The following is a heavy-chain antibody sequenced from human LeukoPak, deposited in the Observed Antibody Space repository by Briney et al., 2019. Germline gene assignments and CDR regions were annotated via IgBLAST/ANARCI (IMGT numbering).Heavy chain of an antibody. Sequence: ASVKASCKASGDTFTSYDINWVRQATGHGLEWMGWMNPNSGNTGYAQKFQGRVTITRNTSISTAYMELSSLRSEDTAVYYCARDPPWDTVSTRGNAFDIWGQGTMVTVSS. CDR3: ARDPPWDTVSTRGNAFDI. V-gene: IGHV1-8*03. D-gene: IGHD5/OR15-5a*01. CDR1: GDTFTSYD. CDR2: MNPNSGNT. J-gene: IGHJ3*02.